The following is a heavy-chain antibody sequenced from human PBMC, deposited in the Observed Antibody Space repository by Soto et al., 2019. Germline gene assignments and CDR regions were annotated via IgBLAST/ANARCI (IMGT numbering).Heavy chain of an antibody. V-gene: IGHV3-73*01. CDR2: MRSKGNNYAT. J-gene: IGHJ4*02. CDR3: ATSSGWYFDY. Sequence: PGESLKISCTASGFTLSGSAVHWVRQAAGKGLEWLGRMRSKGNNYATIYDASVKGRLTVSRDDGRNMAYLQMDSLKTEDTAVYFCATSSGWYFDYWGQGTLVTVSS. D-gene: IGHD6-19*01. CDR1: GFTLSGSA.